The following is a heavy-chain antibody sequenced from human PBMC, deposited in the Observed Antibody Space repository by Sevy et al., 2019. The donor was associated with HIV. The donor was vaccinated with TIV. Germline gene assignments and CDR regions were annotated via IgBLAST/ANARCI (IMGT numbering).Heavy chain of an antibody. J-gene: IGHJ4*02. D-gene: IGHD2-15*01. CDR2: ISDRSDTI. V-gene: IGHV3-48*01. CDR1: GFIFSNYY. CDR3: ARVLDRYCSGGSCYYGYFFDY. Sequence: GGSLRLSCAASGFIFSNYYMTWVRQAPGKGLEWVSYISDRSDTISYADSVKGRFTISRDNAKNALYLQMSSLRGEDTAVYYCARVLDRYCSGGSCYYGYFFDYWGQGTLVTVSS.